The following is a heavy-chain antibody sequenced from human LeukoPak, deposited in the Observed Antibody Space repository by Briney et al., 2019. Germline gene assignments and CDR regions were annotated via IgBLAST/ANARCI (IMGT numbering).Heavy chain of an antibody. J-gene: IGHJ4*02. CDR3: ARGFGYYDFWSGYYCHY. CDR1: GYTFTSYA. D-gene: IGHD3-3*01. V-gene: IGHV7-4-1*02. Sequence: ASVKVSCKASGYTFTSYAMNWVRQAPGQGLEWMGWINTNTGNPTYAQGFTGRFIFSLDTSVSTAYLQISSLKAEDTAVYYCARGFGYYDFWSGYYCHYWGQGTLVTVSS. CDR2: INTNTGNP.